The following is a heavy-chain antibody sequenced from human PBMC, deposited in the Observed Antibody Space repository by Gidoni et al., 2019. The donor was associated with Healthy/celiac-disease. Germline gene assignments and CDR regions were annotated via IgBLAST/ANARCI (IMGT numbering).Heavy chain of an antibody. V-gene: IGHV4-34*01. J-gene: IGHJ6*02. CDR2: INHSGST. D-gene: IGHD6-13*01. Sequence: QVQLQQWGAGLLKPSETLSLTCAVYGGSFSGYYWSWIRQPPGKGLEWIGEINHSGSTNYNPSLKSRVTISVDTSKIQFSLKLSSVTAADTAVYYCARGMDSSSRNYYYYGMDVWGQGTTVTVSS. CDR3: ARGMDSSSRNYYYYGMDV. CDR1: GGSFSGYY.